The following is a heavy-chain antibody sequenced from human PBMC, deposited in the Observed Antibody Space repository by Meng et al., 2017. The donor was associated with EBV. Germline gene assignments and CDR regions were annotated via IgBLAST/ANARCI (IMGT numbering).Heavy chain of an antibody. CDR2: LIPMVGAP. Sequence: QVRLRQAGAEVKKPGSSVKVSCRTSGGTFRSDAVSWVRQAPGQGLEWMGGLIPMVGAPHYAQKFQGRVTIIADESTSTHSMELNSLRSEDTAMYYCASESGRGFTPDYWGQGTLVTVSS. D-gene: IGHD3-10*01. V-gene: IGHV1-69*01. CDR3: ASESGRGFTPDY. CDR1: GGTFRSDA. J-gene: IGHJ4*02.